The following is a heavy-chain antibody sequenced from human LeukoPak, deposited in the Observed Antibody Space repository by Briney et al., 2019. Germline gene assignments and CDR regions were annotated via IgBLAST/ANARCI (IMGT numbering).Heavy chain of an antibody. Sequence: PGGSLRLSCAASGFTFSNAWMSWVRQAPGKGLEWVGRIKSKTGGGTTAYAAPVKGRFTISRNDSKNTLYLKMNSLKTEDTAVYYCTTPALGYCSSTSCYVSLVSSIGRTWGQGTLVTVSS. V-gene: IGHV3-15*01. CDR1: GFTFSNAW. CDR3: TTPALGYCSSTSCYVSLVSSIGRT. J-gene: IGHJ5*02. CDR2: IKSKTGGGTT. D-gene: IGHD2-2*01.